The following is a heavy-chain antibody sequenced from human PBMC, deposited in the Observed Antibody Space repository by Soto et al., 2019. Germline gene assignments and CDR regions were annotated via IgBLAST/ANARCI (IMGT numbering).Heavy chain of an antibody. Sequence: ASVKVSCKASGYTFTSYAMHWVRQAPGQRLEWMGWINAGNGNTKYSQKFQGRVTITRDTSASTAYMELSSLRSEDTAVYYCARDKGGHCSSTSCYFLTYNWFDPWGQGTLVTVAS. V-gene: IGHV1-3*01. CDR3: ARDKGGHCSSTSCYFLTYNWFDP. CDR1: GYTFTSYA. CDR2: INAGNGNT. D-gene: IGHD2-2*01. J-gene: IGHJ5*02.